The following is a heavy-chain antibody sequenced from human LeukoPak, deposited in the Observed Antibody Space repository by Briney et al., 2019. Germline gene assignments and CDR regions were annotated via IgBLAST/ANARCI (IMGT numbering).Heavy chain of an antibody. CDR3: AKDLDKYYDSSGYYNPTWFDP. CDR2: ISGSGGST. CDR1: GFTFSSYA. Sequence: PGGSLRLSCAASGFTFSSYAMSWVRQAPGKGLEWVSAISGSGGSTYYADSGKGRFTISRDNSKNTVYLKMHSLRGEDTAVYYCAKDLDKYYDSSGYYNPTWFDPWGQGTLVTVSS. J-gene: IGHJ5*02. V-gene: IGHV3-23*01. D-gene: IGHD3-22*01.